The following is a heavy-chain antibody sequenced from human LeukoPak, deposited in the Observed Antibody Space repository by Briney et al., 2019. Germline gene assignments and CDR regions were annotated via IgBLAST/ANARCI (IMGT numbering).Heavy chain of an antibody. CDR1: GFTFSDYC. J-gene: IGHJ4*02. CDR2: ISSSGSTM. V-gene: IGHV3-11*01. CDR3: ATGGPDSSGFYRFDY. D-gene: IGHD3-22*01. Sequence: GGSLRLSCAASGFTFSDYCMSWIRQAPGKGLEWVSFISSSGSTMYYADSVKGRFTISRDNAKNSLYLQMNSLRAEDTAVYYCATGGPDSSGFYRFDYWGQGALVAVSS.